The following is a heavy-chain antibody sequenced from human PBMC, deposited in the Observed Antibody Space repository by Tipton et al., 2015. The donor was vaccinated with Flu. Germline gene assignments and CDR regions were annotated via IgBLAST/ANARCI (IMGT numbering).Heavy chain of an antibody. CDR3: AGGGHCSGGTFYVGAFDI. Sequence: QVQLVQSGAEVKKPGSSVKVSCQASGGTFSSHGINWVRQAPGQGTEWMGNIMIISGGRSFAQKCWGRVAITADKATGTVYMELSSLRSAGTAVYYCAGGGHCSGGTFYVGAFDIWGQGTLVTVSS. V-gene: IGHV1-69*04. CDR1: GGTFSSHG. J-gene: IGHJ3*02. CDR2: IMIISGGR. D-gene: IGHD2-15*01.